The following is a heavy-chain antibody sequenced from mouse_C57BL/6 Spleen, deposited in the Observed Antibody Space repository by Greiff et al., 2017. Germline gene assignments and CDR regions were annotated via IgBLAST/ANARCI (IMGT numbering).Heavy chain of an antibody. CDR2: IYPSDSET. J-gene: IGHJ3*01. D-gene: IGHD2-13*01. CDR1: GYTFTSYW. Sequence: VQLQQPGAELVRPGSSVKLSCKASGYTFTSYWMDWVKQRPGQGLEWIGNIYPSDSETHYNPKFKDKATLTVDKSSSTAYMQLSSLTSEDSAIYYCAWGDWFAYWGQGTLVTVSA. V-gene: IGHV1-61*01. CDR3: AWGDWFAY.